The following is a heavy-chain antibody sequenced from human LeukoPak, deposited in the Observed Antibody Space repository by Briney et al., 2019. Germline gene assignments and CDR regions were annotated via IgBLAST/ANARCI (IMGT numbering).Heavy chain of an antibody. Sequence: PSETLSLTCTVSGGSLTRYHWGWIRQPPGKGLVWIGYINYSGSTNYSPSLESRVTISLDTSKNQFSLRLSSVTAADTAVYYCARRGVGATTWDAFDIWGQGTLVTVSS. D-gene: IGHD1-26*01. CDR1: GGSLTRYH. CDR2: INYSGST. CDR3: ARRGVGATTWDAFDI. V-gene: IGHV4-59*08. J-gene: IGHJ3*02.